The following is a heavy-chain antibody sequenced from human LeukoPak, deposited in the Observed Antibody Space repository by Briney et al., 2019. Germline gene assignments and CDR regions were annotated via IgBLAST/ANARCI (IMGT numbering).Heavy chain of an antibody. CDR3: AKITGTTSEDY. J-gene: IGHJ4*02. CDR2: ISYDGSNK. Sequence: GGSLRLSCAASGFTFSSYGMHWVRQAPGKGLEWVAVISYDGSNKYYADSMKGRFTISRDNSKNTLYLQMNSLRAEDTAVYYCAKITGTTSEDYWGLGTLVTVSS. D-gene: IGHD1-7*01. V-gene: IGHV3-30*18. CDR1: GFTFSSYG.